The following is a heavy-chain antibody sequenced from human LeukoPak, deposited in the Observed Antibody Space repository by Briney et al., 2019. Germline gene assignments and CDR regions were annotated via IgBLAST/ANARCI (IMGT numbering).Heavy chain of an antibody. CDR1: GGSISSYY. CDR2: IYYSGST. D-gene: IGHD4-17*01. Sequence: SETLSLTCTVSGGSISSYYWSWIRQPPGKGLEWIGYIYYSGSTNYNPSLKSRVTISVDTSKNQFSLKLSSVTAADTAVYYCARNGYGDYVPFDYWGQGTLVTVSS. J-gene: IGHJ4*02. CDR3: ARNGYGDYVPFDY. V-gene: IGHV4-59*01.